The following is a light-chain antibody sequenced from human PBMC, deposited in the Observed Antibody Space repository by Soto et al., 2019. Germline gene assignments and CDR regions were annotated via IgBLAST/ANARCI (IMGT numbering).Light chain of an antibody. J-gene: IGLJ3*02. Sequence: QSVLTQPPSVSGAPGQRVTISCTGSSSNIGAGYAVHWYQQLPGTAPKLLISGNSNRPSGVPDRFSGTKSGTSASLAITGLQAEDEADYYCQSYYSSLSGLVFGGGTKVTVL. V-gene: IGLV1-40*01. CDR3: QSYYSSLSGLV. CDR2: GNS. CDR1: SSNIGAGYA.